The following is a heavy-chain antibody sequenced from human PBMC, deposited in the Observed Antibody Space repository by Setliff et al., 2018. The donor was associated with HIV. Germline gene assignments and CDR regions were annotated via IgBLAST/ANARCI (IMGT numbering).Heavy chain of an antibody. CDR2: IIPIFATT. V-gene: IGHV1-69*13. D-gene: IGHD5-18*01. CDR1: GGTFKTYA. Sequence: SVKVSCKASGGTFKTYAISWVRQAPGQGLEWMGGIIPIFATTDYAQKFQGRVTIIADESTSTAYMELSSLRSEDTAVYFCASGMRWDTAMGDAFDIWGQGTMVT. J-gene: IGHJ3*02. CDR3: ASGMRWDTAMGDAFDI.